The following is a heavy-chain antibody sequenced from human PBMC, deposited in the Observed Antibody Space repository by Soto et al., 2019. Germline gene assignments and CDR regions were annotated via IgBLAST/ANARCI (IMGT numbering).Heavy chain of an antibody. J-gene: IGHJ4*02. CDR3: ATVGPPLSGAFTYGYEGPFDY. CDR1: GGSQA. CDR2: IIGVFPTT. Sequence: QVQLVQSGAEGKKPGSSVKVSCKTSGGSQATSWVRQAPGHGPEWLGGIIGVFPTTNKAEKFEGRVTITADNSTGTAYMELGSLTSVDTAVYYCATVGPPLSGAFTYGYEGPFDYWGQGILVIVSS. D-gene: IGHD5-18*01. V-gene: IGHV1-69*06.